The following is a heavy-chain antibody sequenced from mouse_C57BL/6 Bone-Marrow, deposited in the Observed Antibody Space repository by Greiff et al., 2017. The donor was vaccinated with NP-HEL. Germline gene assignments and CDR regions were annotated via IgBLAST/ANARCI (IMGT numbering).Heavy chain of an antibody. CDR3: ARRRRYYGSQAMDY. V-gene: IGHV1-50*01. CDR1: GYTFTSYW. J-gene: IGHJ4*01. D-gene: IGHD1-1*01. Sequence: QVQLQQPGAELVKPGASVKLSCKASGYTFTSYWMQWVKQRPGQGLEWIGEIDPSDSYTNYNQKFKGKATLTVDTSSSTAYMQLSSLTSEDSAVYYCARRRRYYGSQAMDYWGQGTSVTVSS. CDR2: IDPSDSYT.